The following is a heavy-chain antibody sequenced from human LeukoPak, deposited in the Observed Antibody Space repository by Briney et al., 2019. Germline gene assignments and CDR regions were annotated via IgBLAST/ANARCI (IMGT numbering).Heavy chain of an antibody. D-gene: IGHD6-19*01. J-gene: IGHJ4*02. V-gene: IGHV1-18*01. Sequence: ASVKVSCKASGYTFTSYGISWVRQAPGQGLEWMGWISAYNGNTNYAQKLQGRVTMTTDTSTSTAYMELRSLRSDDTAVYYCARDRTVGGGWYGGVDYWGQGTLVTVSS. CDR3: ARDRTVGGGWYGGVDY. CDR2: ISAYNGNT. CDR1: GYTFTSYG.